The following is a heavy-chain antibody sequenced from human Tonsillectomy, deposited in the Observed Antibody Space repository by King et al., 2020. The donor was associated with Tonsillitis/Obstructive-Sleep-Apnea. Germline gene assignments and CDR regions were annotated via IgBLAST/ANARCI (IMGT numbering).Heavy chain of an antibody. D-gene: IGHD3-10*01. J-gene: IGHJ4*02. CDR2: IYYSGST. V-gene: IGHV4-59*01. Sequence: QLQESGPGLVKRSETLSLTCTVSGVSITDYFWTWIRQPPGKGLEWIGIIYYSGSTNYNPSLKSRVTMSVDTSENQLSLALTSVTPADTAVYYCARVPYSMVRGVTYYFDFWGQGTLVTVSS. CDR3: ARVPYSMVRGVTYYFDF. CDR1: GVSITDYF.